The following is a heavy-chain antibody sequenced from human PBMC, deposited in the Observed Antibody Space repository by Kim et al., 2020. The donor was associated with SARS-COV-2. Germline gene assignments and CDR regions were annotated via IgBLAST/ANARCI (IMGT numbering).Heavy chain of an antibody. CDR2: ISSDGGAT. D-gene: IGHD5-18*01. J-gene: IGHJ4*02. CDR3: VNGDARGYSYDYNY. Sequence: GGSLRLSCSASGFPFSNYAMHWVRQAPGSGLEYASAISSDGGATYYADSVKGRFSISRDNSKNTLYLQMSSLRTEDTAVYYCVNGDARGYSYDYNYWGQGTLVTVCS. V-gene: IGHV3-64*03. CDR1: GFPFSNYA.